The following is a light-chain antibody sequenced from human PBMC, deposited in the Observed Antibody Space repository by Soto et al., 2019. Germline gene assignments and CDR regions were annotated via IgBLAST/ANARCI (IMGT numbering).Light chain of an antibody. CDR3: QQFSSYPLT. CDR1: QSISNN. V-gene: IGKV3-15*01. J-gene: IGKJ4*01. Sequence: EIVLTQSPATLSLSPGERATLSCRASQSISNNLAWYQQKPGQAPRLVIYSAFTRATGIPARFSGGGSGTDFILTISRLEPEDFAVYYCQQFSSYPLTFGGGTKVDIK. CDR2: SAF.